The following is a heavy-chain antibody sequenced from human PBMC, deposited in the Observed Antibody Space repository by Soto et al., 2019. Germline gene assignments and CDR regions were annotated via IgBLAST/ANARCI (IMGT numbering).Heavy chain of an antibody. Sequence: ASVKVSCKTSGITFSNPSLRRVRQARRQRREWIGWIIVASGNTNYAQNLQGRLTITRDMSTSTAYMELRSLPSEDTAVYYCAAELYSGGRRCSFDLWG. CDR1: GITFSNPS. CDR3: AAELYSGGRRCSFDL. J-gene: IGHJ3*01. D-gene: IGHD2-15*01. CDR2: IIVASGNT. V-gene: IGHV1-58*01.